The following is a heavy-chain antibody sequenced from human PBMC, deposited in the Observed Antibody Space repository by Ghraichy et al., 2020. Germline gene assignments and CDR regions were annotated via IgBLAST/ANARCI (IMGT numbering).Heavy chain of an antibody. J-gene: IGHJ4*02. CDR3: VTRDY. CDR2: ISSSGYST. CDR1: GFSFDSFG. V-gene: IGHV3-23*01. Sequence: GESLNISCAASGFSFDSFGMSWVRQAPGKGLEWVSGISSSGYSTYSVDSVKGRFFIARDNSNNTLFLQMNSLRADDTAVYYCVTRDYWGQGTLVAVSS.